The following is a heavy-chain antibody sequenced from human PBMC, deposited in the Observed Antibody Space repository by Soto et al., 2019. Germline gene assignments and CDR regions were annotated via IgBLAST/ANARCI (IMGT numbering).Heavy chain of an antibody. CDR3: ARGRPQKGGYCSSTSCYPYYYYYMDV. Sequence: SETLSLTCTVSGGSIGSYYWSWIRQPPGKGLEWIGYIYYSGSTNYNPSLKSRVTISVDTSKNQFSLKLSSVTAADTAVYYCARGRPQKGGYCSSTSCYPYYYYYMDVWGKGTTVTVSS. V-gene: IGHV4-59*01. CDR2: IYYSGST. D-gene: IGHD2-2*01. J-gene: IGHJ6*03. CDR1: GGSIGSYY.